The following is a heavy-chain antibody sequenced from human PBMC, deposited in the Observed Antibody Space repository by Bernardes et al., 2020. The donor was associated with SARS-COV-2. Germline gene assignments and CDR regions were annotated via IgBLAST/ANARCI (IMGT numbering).Heavy chain of an antibody. D-gene: IGHD6-6*01. Sequence: SVKVSCKASGGTFSSYAISWVRQSPGHGLEWMGRIIPILGIANYAQKFQGRVTITADKSTSTAYMELSSLRSEDTAVYYCARISVARPAHPDYWGQGTLVTVSS. CDR1: GGTFSSYA. CDR2: IIPILGIA. J-gene: IGHJ4*02. CDR3: ARISVARPAHPDY. V-gene: IGHV1-69*04.